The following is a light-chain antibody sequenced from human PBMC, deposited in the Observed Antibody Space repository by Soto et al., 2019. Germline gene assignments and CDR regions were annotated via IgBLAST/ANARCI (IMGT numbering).Light chain of an antibody. Sequence: HSALTQPRSVSGSPGQSVTISCPGTSSDVGSYNYVSWYQQHPGKAAKLMIYDVSKRPSGVPDRFSGSKSGNTASLTISGLQAEDEADYYCCSYAGRYTYVFGTGTKVTVL. CDR3: CSYAGRYTYV. CDR1: SSDVGSYNY. V-gene: IGLV2-11*01. J-gene: IGLJ1*01. CDR2: DVS.